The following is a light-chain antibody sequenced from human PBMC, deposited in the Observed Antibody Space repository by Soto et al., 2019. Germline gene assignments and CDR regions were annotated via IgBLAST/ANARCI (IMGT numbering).Light chain of an antibody. CDR3: QHYNSYSEA. CDR1: QTISSW. J-gene: IGKJ1*01. Sequence: DIQMTQSPSTLFGSVGARVTITSRASQTISSWLAWYQQKLGKAPKLMIYKASTLKSGVPSRFSGRGSGTEFTLTISSLQPDDFATYYCQHYNSYSEAFGQGTKVDIK. V-gene: IGKV1-5*03. CDR2: KAS.